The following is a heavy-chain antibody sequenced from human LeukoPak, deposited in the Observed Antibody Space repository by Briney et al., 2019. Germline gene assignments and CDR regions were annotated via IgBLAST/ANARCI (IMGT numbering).Heavy chain of an antibody. CDR2: IYYSGST. V-gene: IGHV4-39*02. D-gene: IGHD6-19*01. J-gene: IGHJ4*02. Sequence: PSDTLSLTCTVSGGSIISSSDYWGWIRQPPGKGLEWIGSIYYSGSTYYSPSLKSRVTISVDTSKNQFSLKLSSVTAADTAVYYCARERYSSGCPDYWGQGTLVTVSS. CDR3: ARERYSSGCPDY. CDR1: GGSIISSSDY.